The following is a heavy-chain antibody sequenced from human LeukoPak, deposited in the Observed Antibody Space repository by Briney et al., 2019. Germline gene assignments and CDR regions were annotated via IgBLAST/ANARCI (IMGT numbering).Heavy chain of an antibody. CDR2: IRTNGRDT. D-gene: IGHD2-15*01. Sequence: GGSLTLSCAASGFTFSSYSMSWVRQPPGKGLEWVSNIRTNGRDTYYADAVKGRFTISRDNSKNTLYLEMNSLRAEDTAVYYCATGGYTTWFDPWGQGTLVTVSS. V-gene: IGHV3-23*01. J-gene: IGHJ5*02. CDR3: ATGGYTTWFDP. CDR1: GFTFSSYS.